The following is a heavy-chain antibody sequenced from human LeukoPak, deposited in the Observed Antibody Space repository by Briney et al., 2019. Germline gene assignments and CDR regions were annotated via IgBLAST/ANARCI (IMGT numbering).Heavy chain of an antibody. Sequence: KPSGTLSLTCAVSGGSISSSNWWSWVRQPPGKGLEWIGEIYHSGSTNYNPSLKSRVTISVDTSKNQFSLKLSSVTAADTAVYYCARIGALAHDAFDIWGQGTMVTVSS. J-gene: IGHJ3*02. CDR1: GGSISSSNW. CDR3: ARIGALAHDAFDI. CDR2: IYHSGST. V-gene: IGHV4-4*02. D-gene: IGHD3-10*01.